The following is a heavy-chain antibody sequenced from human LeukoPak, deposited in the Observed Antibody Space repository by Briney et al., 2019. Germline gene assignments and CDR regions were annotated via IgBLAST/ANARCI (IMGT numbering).Heavy chain of an antibody. V-gene: IGHV4-31*03. Sequence: PSETLSLTCTVSGGSISSGGYYWSWIRQHPGKGLEWIGYIYYSGSTYYNPSLKSRVTISVDTSKNQFSLKLSSMTAADTAVYYCARDHYYDSSGYPTGWFDPWGQGTLVTVSS. CDR2: IYYSGST. D-gene: IGHD3-22*01. CDR3: ARDHYYDSSGYPTGWFDP. CDR1: GGSISSGGYY. J-gene: IGHJ5*02.